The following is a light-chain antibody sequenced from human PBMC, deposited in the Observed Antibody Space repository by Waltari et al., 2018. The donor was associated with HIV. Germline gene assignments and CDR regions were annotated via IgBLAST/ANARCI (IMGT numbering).Light chain of an antibody. CDR3: FSRAGV. CDR2: RES. CDR1: SLNYFY. Sequence: SSDLTQDPAVSVPSGQTINITCRGDSLNYFYVSWYQQKSGHGPRLVLYRESGRPSGIPERFSGASSRNTASLTIRDIQAEDEADYFCFSRAGVFGGGTHVTV. V-gene: IGLV3-19*01. J-gene: IGLJ1*01.